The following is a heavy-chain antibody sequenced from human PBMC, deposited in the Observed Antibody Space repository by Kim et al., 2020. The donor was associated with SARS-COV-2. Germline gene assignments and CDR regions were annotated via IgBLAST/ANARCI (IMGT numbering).Heavy chain of an antibody. Sequence: SLDYADSVRRRLPSSRDNATDTLYLQMNSLRAEDLAVYYCARGSVNFGFDYWGQGVVVTVSS. CDR2: SL. CDR3: ARGSVNFGFDY. J-gene: IGHJ4*02. V-gene: IGHV3-74*01. D-gene: IGHD2-15*01.